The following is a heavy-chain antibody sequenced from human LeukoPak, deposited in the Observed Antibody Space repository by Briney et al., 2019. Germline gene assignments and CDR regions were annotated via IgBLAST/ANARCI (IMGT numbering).Heavy chain of an antibody. CDR1: GYTLTSYG. V-gene: IGHV1-18*01. D-gene: IGHD3-10*01. CDR2: ISAYNGNT. CDR3: ARDYPWFGDPTRYYYYGMDV. J-gene: IGHJ6*02. Sequence: ASVKVSCKASGYTLTSYGISWVRQAPGQGLEWMGWISAYNGNTNYAQKLQGRVTMTTDTSTSTAYMELRSLRSDDTAVYYCARDYPWFGDPTRYYYYGMDVWGQGTTVTVSS.